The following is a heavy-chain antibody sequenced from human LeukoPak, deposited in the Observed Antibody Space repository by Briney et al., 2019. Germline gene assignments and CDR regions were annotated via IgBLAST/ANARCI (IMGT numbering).Heavy chain of an antibody. CDR2: IYYSGST. Sequence: KPSETLSLTCTVSGGSISSGSYYWGWIRQPPGKGLEWIGSIYYSGSTYYNPSLKSRVTISVDTSKNQFSLKLSSVTAADTAVYYCARVAAYSNYIYYYYYMDVWGKGTTVTVSS. V-gene: IGHV4-39*07. J-gene: IGHJ6*03. CDR1: GGSISSGSYY. D-gene: IGHD4-11*01. CDR3: ARVAAYSNYIYYYYYMDV.